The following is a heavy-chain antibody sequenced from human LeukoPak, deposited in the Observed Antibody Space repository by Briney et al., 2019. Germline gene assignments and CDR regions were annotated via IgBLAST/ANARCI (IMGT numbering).Heavy chain of an antibody. D-gene: IGHD5-24*01. CDR1: GFTFSSCS. V-gene: IGHV3-21*01. J-gene: IGHJ4*02. CDR2: ISSSSSYI. CDR3: ARKSARAGYDLVDY. Sequence: GGSLRLSCAASGFTFSSCSMNWVRQAPGKGLEWVSSISSSSSYIYYADSVKGRFTISRDNAKNSLYLQMNSLRAEDTAVYYCARKSARAGYDLVDYWGQGTLVTVSS.